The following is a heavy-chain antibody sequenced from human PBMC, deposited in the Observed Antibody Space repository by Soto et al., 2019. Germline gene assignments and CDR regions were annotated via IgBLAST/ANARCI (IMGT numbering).Heavy chain of an antibody. CDR2: IYYSGST. CDR3: ARDQERWNFDY. J-gene: IGHJ4*02. CDR1: GGSISRYY. V-gene: IGHV4-59*01. Sequence: SETLSLTGTVSGGSISRYYWSWIRQPPGKGLEWIGYIYYSGSTNYNPSLKSRVTISVDTSKNQFSLKLSSVTAADTAVYYCARDQERWNFDYWGQGTLVTVSS.